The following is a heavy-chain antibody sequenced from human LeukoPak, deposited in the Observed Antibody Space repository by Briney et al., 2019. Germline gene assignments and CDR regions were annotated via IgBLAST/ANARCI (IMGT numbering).Heavy chain of an antibody. V-gene: IGHV1-8*01. CDR3: ARGPPNWGYDY. D-gene: IGHD7-27*01. CDR1: GYTFTSYD. J-gene: IGHJ4*02. CDR2: RSPNSGDT. Sequence: EASVIVSCKASGYTFTSYDFNWVRQATGQRPEWMGWRSPNSGDTGYAQKFQDRVTMTRNTSISTAYMELSRLRSDDTAVYYCARGPPNWGYDYWGPGTLVTVSS.